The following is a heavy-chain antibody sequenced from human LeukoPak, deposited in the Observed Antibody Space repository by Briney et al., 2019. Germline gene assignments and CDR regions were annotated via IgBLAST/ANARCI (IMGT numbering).Heavy chain of an antibody. D-gene: IGHD4-23*01. Sequence: SQTLSLTCAISGDIVSSHSAAWSWIRLSPSRGLEWLGRTYYRSKWYNDYLKSRITITPDTSRNQFSLQLDSVTPEDTAVYYCARVVTDGGYFDYWGQGTLVTVSS. V-gene: IGHV6-1*01. J-gene: IGHJ4*02. CDR2: TYYRSKWYN. CDR1: GDIVSSHSAA. CDR3: ARVVTDGGYFDY.